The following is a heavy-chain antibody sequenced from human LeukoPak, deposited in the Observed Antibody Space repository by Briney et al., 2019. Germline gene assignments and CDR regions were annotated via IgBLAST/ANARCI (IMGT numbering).Heavy chain of an antibody. CDR2: IYHSGST. V-gene: IGHV4-30-2*01. CDR3: ARDLEGSGSFDY. J-gene: IGHJ4*02. CDR1: GGSISSGGYS. D-gene: IGHD3-10*01. Sequence: SETLSLTCAVSGGSISSGGYSWSWIRQPPGKGLEWIGYIYHSGSTYYNPSLKSRVTISVDRSKNQFSLKLSSVTAADTAVYYCARDLEGSGSFDYWGQGTLVTVSS.